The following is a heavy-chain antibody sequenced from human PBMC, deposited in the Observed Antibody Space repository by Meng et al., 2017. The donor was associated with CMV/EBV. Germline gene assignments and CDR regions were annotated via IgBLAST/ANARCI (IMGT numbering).Heavy chain of an antibody. J-gene: IGHJ4*02. V-gene: IGHV3-13*01. CDR2: IGTVGDT. Sequence: GGSLSLSCTASGFTFSTYDFHWVRQPTGKGLEWVSSIGTVGDTYSLGSVKDRFIIYREDAKNSVYLQLNGLNDGDTGLYYCASARSPTHFDYWGQGALVTVSS. CDR1: GFTFSTYD. CDR3: ASARSPTHFDY.